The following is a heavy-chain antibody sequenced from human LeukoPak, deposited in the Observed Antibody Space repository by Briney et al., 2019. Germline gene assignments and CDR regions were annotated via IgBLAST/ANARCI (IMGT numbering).Heavy chain of an antibody. Sequence: ASVKVSCKASGYTFTSYGMNWVRQARGQGLEWMGWINTNTGNPTYAQGFTGRFVFSLDTSVSTAYLQISSLKAEDTAVYYCARQKKVIAVAGSVGFDYWGQGTLVTVSS. V-gene: IGHV7-4-1*02. D-gene: IGHD6-19*01. CDR3: ARQKKVIAVAGSVGFDY. J-gene: IGHJ4*02. CDR2: INTNTGNP. CDR1: GYTFTSYG.